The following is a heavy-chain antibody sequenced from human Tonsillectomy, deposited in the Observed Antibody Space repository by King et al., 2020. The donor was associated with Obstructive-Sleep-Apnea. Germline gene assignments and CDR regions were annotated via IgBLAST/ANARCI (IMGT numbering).Heavy chain of an antibody. CDR2: ISYDGSNK. J-gene: IGHJ5*02. CDR3: ARGRGGYCSGGSCSNWFDP. V-gene: IGHV3-30-3*01. CDR1: GFTFSSYA. Sequence: VQLVESGGGVVQPGRSLRLSCAASGFTFSSYAMHWVRQAPGKGLEWVAVISYDGSNKYYADSVKGRFTISRDNSKNTLYLQMNSLRAEDTAVYYCARGRGGYCSGGSCSNWFDPWGQGTLVTVSS. D-gene: IGHD2-15*01.